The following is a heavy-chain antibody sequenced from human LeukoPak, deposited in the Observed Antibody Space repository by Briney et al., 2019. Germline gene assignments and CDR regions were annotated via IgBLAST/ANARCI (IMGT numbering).Heavy chain of an antibody. CDR2: ISSTSGYT. V-gene: IGHV3-21*01. CDR3: ARLYAHYGSSGYSYDYGMDV. Sequence: GGSLRLSCAASGFIFSDYTMNWVRQAPGKGLEWVSWISSTSGYTYYADSVKGRFTISRDNAKHSLYLQKNSLGAEDTAVYYCARLYAHYGSSGYSYDYGMDVWGQGTTVTVSS. D-gene: IGHD3-22*01. CDR1: GFIFSDYT. J-gene: IGHJ6*02.